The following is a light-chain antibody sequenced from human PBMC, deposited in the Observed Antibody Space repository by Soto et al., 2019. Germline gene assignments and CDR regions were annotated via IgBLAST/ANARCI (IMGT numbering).Light chain of an antibody. CDR2: GAS. CDR3: QHYNSYSEA. Sequence: DIVLTQSPEPLSLSPGERATLSCRASQSVSNNYLAWYQQKPGQAPRLLIYGASNRATGIPDRFSGSGSGTDFTLTISSLQPDDFATYYCQHYNSYSEAVGQGTKVDI. CDR1: QSVSNNY. J-gene: IGKJ1*01. V-gene: IGKV3-20*01.